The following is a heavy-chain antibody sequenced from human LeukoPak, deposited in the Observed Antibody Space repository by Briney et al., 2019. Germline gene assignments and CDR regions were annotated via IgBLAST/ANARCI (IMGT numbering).Heavy chain of an antibody. CDR2: IYSGDST. J-gene: IGHJ6*03. D-gene: IGHD3-10*01. CDR1: GFTVSSNY. V-gene: IGHV3-53*01. CDR3: AREVREDYYMDV. Sequence: PGGSLRLSCAASGFTVSSNYMSWVRQAPGKGLEWVSVIYSGDSTYYADSVKGRFTISRDNSKNTLYLQMNSLRAEDTAVYYCAREVREDYYMDVWGKGTTVTVSS.